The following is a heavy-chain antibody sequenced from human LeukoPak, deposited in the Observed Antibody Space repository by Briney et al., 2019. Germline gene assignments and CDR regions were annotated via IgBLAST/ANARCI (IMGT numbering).Heavy chain of an antibody. D-gene: IGHD5-24*01. CDR3: ARHVVVGHDYNWDDF. J-gene: IGHJ4*02. CDR1: GGSISSSSYY. CDR2: IYYSGRT. V-gene: IGHV4-39*01. Sequence: SETLSLTCTVSGGSISSSSYYWGWIRQPPGKGLEWIGSIYYSGRTYYNPSLKSRVSISVDTSKNQFSLKLSSVTAADTAFYYCARHVVVGHDYNWDDFGGQGTRVTV.